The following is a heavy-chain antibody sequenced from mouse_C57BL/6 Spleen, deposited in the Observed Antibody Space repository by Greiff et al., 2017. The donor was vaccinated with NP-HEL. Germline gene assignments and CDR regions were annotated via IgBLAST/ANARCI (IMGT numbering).Heavy chain of an antibody. CDR3: ARKDDYDQGAWFAY. V-gene: IGHV1-52*01. J-gene: IGHJ3*01. CDR2: IDPSDSET. Sequence: QVQLQQPGAELVRPGSSVKLSCKASGYTFTSYWMHWVKQRPIQGLEWIGNIDPSDSETHYNQKFKDKATLTVDKSSSTAYMQLSSLTSEDSAVYYCARKDDYDQGAWFAYWGQGTLVTVSA. D-gene: IGHD2-4*01. CDR1: GYTFTSYW.